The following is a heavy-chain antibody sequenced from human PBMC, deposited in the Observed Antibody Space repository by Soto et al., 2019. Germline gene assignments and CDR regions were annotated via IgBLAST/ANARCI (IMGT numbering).Heavy chain of an antibody. Sequence: PGGSLRLSCAASGFTFSSYGMHWVRQAPGKGLEWVAVIWYDGSNKYYADSVKGRFTISRDNSKNTLYLQMNSLRAEDTAVYYCARGGFTVTHRNYYMDVWGKGTSVTVSS. J-gene: IGHJ6*03. CDR1: GFTFSSYG. V-gene: IGHV3-33*01. D-gene: IGHD4-4*01. CDR2: IWYDGSNK. CDR3: ARGGFTVTHRNYYMDV.